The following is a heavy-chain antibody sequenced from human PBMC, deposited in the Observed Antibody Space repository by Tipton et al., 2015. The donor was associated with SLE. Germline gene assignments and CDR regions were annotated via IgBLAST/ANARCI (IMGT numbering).Heavy chain of an antibody. CDR3: AQTGRRNSGYHYGVAFDV. CDR1: GYSFSSGFY. J-gene: IGHJ3*01. D-gene: IGHD4-17*01. CDR2: IYDGGST. Sequence: TLSLTCAVSGYSFSSGFYWGWIRQPPGKGLEWIGTIYDGGSTHYNPSLKSRVTISVDTSKNQFSLTLTSVTAADTAVYYCAQTGRRNSGYHYGVAFDVWGQGTMVTVSS. V-gene: IGHV4-38-2*01.